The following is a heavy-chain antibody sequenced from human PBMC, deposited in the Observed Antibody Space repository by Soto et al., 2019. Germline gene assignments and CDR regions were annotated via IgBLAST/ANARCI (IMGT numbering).Heavy chain of an antibody. Sequence: QVQLQQWGAGLLKPSETLSLTCAVYGGSFSGYYWSWIRQPPGKGLEWIGEINHSGSTNYNPSLKSRVTISVDTSKNQFSLKLSSVTAADTAVYYCARGAGYYDILTGYYSRRPVRAFDIWGQGTMVTVSS. D-gene: IGHD3-9*01. V-gene: IGHV4-34*01. J-gene: IGHJ3*02. CDR3: ARGAGYYDILTGYYSRRPVRAFDI. CDR1: GGSFSGYY. CDR2: INHSGST.